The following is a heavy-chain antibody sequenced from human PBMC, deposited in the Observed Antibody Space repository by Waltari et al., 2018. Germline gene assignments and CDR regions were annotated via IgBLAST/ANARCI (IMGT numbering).Heavy chain of an antibody. CDR1: GGSISSGDYY. V-gene: IGHV4-30-4*08. CDR2: NYYSGIT. Sequence: QVQLQESGPGLVKPSQTLSLTCTVSGGSISSGDYYWSWIRQPPGKGLEWMWYNYYSGITYYTPSLKSRVTISVDTSKNQFSLKLSSVTAADTAVYYCASSNDWTHYMDVWGKGTTVTVSS. J-gene: IGHJ6*03. D-gene: IGHD3-9*01. CDR3: ASSNDWTHYMDV.